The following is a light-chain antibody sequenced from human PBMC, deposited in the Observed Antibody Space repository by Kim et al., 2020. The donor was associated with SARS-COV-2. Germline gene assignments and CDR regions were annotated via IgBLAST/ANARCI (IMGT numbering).Light chain of an antibody. CDR2: DAS. V-gene: IGKV1-5*01. J-gene: IGKJ1*01. CDR3: QQYESQSKT. Sequence: ASVGDRVTLTCRASQSISGWLAWYQQKPGKAPKLLVYDASSLQSGVPSRFSGSGSGTEFTLTINRLQPDDFATYYCQQYESQSKTFGQGTKVDIK. CDR1: QSISGW.